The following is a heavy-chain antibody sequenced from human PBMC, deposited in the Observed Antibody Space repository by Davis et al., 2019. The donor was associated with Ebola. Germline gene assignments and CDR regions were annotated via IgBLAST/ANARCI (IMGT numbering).Heavy chain of an antibody. CDR2: IWYDGSNK. V-gene: IGHV3-33*08. CDR1: GFTFTNAW. D-gene: IGHD3-3*01. CDR3: ARDSGYDFWSGYYTH. J-gene: IGHJ4*02. Sequence: GGSLRLSCAASGFTFTNAWMSWVRQAPGKGLEWVAVIWYDGSNKYYADSVKGRFTISRDNSKNTLYLQMNSLRAEDTAVYYCARDSGYDFWSGYYTHWGQGTLVTVSS.